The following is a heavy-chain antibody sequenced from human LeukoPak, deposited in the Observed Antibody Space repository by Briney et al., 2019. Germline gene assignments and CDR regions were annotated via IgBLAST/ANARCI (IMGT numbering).Heavy chain of an antibody. V-gene: IGHV3-30-3*01. D-gene: IGHD7-27*01. CDR1: GFTFSSYA. J-gene: IGHJ4*02. CDR2: ISYDGSNK. CDR3: TRDRGSSTLGDY. Sequence: GGSLRLSCAASGFTFSSYAVHWVRQAPGRGLEWVAVISYDGSNKYYADSVKGRFSISRDNSKNTLYLQMNSLRAEDTAVYYCTRDRGSSTLGDYWGQGTLVTVSS.